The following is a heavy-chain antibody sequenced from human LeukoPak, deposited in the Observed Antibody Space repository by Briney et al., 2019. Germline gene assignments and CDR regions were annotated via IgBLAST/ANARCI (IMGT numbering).Heavy chain of an antibody. Sequence: SETLSLTCTVSGGSIRPYYWGWIRQPPGKGLEWIGYVFYSGSTDYNPSLKSRVTISVDTSKNQFSLNLTSVTAADTAVYYCARDLGVMVRAFDICGQGTMVTVSS. V-gene: IGHV4-59*01. J-gene: IGHJ3*02. D-gene: IGHD5-18*01. CDR1: GGSIRPYY. CDR2: VFYSGST. CDR3: ARDLGVMVRAFDI.